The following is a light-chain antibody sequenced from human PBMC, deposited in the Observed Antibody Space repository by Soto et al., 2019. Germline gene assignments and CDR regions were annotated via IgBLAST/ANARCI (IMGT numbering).Light chain of an antibody. CDR1: RSISSY. CDR3: LQDFNYPYT. CDR2: TAS. Sequence: IQMTQSPSSLSASVGDRVTITCRASRSISSYVNWYQQKPGKAPKLLIFTASSLQSGVPPRFSGSGSGTDFTLTISSLQPEDFATYYCLQDFNYPYTFGQGTRLEIK. V-gene: IGKV1-6*01. J-gene: IGKJ5*01.